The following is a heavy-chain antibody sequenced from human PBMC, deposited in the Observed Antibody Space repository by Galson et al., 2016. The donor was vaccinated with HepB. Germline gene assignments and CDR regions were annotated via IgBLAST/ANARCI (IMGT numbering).Heavy chain of an antibody. D-gene: IGHD1-26*01. V-gene: IGHV5-51*01. J-gene: IGHJ2*01. CDR3: ARRPGGSYFNWYFDL. CDR1: GYSFNTYW. CDR2: IYPDDSDT. Sequence: QSGAEVKKPGESLKISCKGSGYSFNTYWIGWVRQMPGKGLEWMGNIYPDDSDTRYSPSFQGPLIISGDKSIGTAYLQWSSLKASDTAIYYCARRPGGSYFNWYFDLWGPGTLVTVSS.